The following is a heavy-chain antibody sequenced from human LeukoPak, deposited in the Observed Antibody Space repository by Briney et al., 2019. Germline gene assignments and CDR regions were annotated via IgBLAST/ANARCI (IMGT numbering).Heavy chain of an antibody. CDR2: ISGSGGIT. J-gene: IGHJ4*02. Sequence: GGSLRLSCAASGFTFGSYAIYWVRQAPGKGPEWVSGISGSGGITYFADSVKGRFIISRDNSRNSLYLQMNSLRAEDTAVYYCARDIGGSYTAIDYWGQGTLVTVSS. V-gene: IGHV3-23*01. CDR3: ARDIGGSYTAIDY. D-gene: IGHD1-26*01. CDR1: GFTFGSYA.